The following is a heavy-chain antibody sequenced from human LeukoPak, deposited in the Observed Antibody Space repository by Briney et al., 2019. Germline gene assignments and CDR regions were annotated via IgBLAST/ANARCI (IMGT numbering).Heavy chain of an antibody. J-gene: IGHJ4*02. CDR1: GFLFRSNG. V-gene: IGHV3-30*02. CDR3: AKDHGFWSGFLF. CDR2: IRSDGNVT. Sequence: GGSLRLSCEASGFLFRSNGMHWVRQAPGQGLEWVAFIRSDGNVTKYLDSIKGRFTISRDNSKDILYLQLNDVRPDDTAVYFCAKDHGFWSGFLFWGQGILVTVSS. D-gene: IGHD3-3*01.